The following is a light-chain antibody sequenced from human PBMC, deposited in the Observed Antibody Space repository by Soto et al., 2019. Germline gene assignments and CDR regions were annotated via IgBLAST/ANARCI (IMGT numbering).Light chain of an antibody. CDR2: AAS. Sequence: DIQMTQSPSSLSASVGDRVTITCRASQSISSYLNWYQQKPGKAPKLLIYAASSLQSGVPSRFSGSGSGTDFTLTISSLQPEDVATYYCQQSYSPLWTFGQGTKLEIK. CDR1: QSISSY. CDR3: QQSYSPLWT. J-gene: IGKJ2*02. V-gene: IGKV1-39*01.